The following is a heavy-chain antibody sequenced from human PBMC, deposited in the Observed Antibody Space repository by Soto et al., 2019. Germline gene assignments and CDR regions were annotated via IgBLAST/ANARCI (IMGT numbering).Heavy chain of an antibody. J-gene: IGHJ3*01. D-gene: IGHD1-26*01. V-gene: IGHV1-3*01. CDR2: INPANGNT. Sequence: QVQLVQSGAELKKPGASVNISCQASGFTFSDTLINWVRQGPGQRLEWMGWINPANGNTRYSEPFQGRVTISSRSPASTAYVALSDLTSEDTPGYYCALDIVSVGPRANDACEVWGQGTVITVSS. CDR3: ALDIVSVGPRANDACEV. CDR1: GFTFSDTL.